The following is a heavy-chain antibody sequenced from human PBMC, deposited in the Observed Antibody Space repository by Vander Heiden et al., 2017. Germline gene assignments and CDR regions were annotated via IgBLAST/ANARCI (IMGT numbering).Heavy chain of an antibody. J-gene: IGHJ5*02. CDR3: AKDDGGTFLTSYES. V-gene: IGHV3-23*01. CDR2: ISRSGDST. CDR1: GFSFSSCV. D-gene: IGHD1-1*01. Sequence: DVQLLESGGGLVQPGGSLRLSCAASGFSFSSCVMSWVRQAPGKGLEWVSLISRSGDSTQYADPVKGRFTISRDNSKNMLYLQMNTLRAEDTAVYYCAKDDGGTFLTSYESWGQGTLVTVSS.